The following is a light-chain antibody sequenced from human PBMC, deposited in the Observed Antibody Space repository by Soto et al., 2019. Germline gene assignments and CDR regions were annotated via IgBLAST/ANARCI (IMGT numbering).Light chain of an antibody. CDR2: GVS. CDR1: QSVTSN. Sequence: EIVMTQSPATLSVSPGERATLSCRASQSVTSNLAWYQQKPGQTPRLLIYGVSTRATGIPARFSGSGSGTEFTLTISSLQSEDFAVYYCQQCNDWPRTFGQGTKVDIK. J-gene: IGKJ1*01. CDR3: QQCNDWPRT. V-gene: IGKV3-15*01.